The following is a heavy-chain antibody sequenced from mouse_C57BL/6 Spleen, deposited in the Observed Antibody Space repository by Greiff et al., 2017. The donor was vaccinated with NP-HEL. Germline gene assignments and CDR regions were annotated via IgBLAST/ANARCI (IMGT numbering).Heavy chain of an antibody. J-gene: IGHJ4*01. V-gene: IGHV1-50*01. CDR1: GYTFTSYW. D-gene: IGHD1-1*01. CDR2: IDPSDSYT. Sequence: QVQLQQSGAELVKPGASVKLSCKASGYTFTSYWMQWVKQRPGQGLEWIGEIDPSDSYTNYNQKFKGKATLTVDTSSSTAYMQLSSLTSEDSAVYYCARFRNDYGSSPYAMDYWGQGTSVTVSS. CDR3: ARFRNDYGSSPYAMDY.